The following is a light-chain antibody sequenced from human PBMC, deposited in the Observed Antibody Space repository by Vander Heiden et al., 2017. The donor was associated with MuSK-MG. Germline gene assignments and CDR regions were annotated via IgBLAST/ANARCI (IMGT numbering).Light chain of an antibody. J-gene: IGLJ1*01. CDR3: ASYTSRATYV. Sequence: QSALTQPASVSGSPGQSITISCTGTSSDVGGYKYVSWYQQSPGNAPKVVIYDVSSRPSGVSNRFSGSKSGNTASLTISGLQAEDDADYYCASYTSRATYVLGTGTKVTVL. V-gene: IGLV2-14*01. CDR1: SSDVGGYKY. CDR2: DVS.